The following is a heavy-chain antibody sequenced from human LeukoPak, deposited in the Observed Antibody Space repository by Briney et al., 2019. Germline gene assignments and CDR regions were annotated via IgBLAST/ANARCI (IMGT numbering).Heavy chain of an antibody. CDR1: GFTFSTYW. J-gene: IGHJ4*02. Sequence: GGSLRLSCSASGFTFSTYWMSWVRQATGKGLEWVAAIWYDGSKTSYTDSVKGRFTVSRDISKNTVYLQMNGLKAEDTAVYYCARDDCSTTPCYAYWGQGTLVTVSS. CDR2: IWYDGSKT. CDR3: ARDDCSTTPCYAY. D-gene: IGHD2-2*01. V-gene: IGHV3-33*08.